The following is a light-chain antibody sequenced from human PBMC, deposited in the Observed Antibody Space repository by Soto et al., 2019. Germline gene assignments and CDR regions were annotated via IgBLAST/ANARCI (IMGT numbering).Light chain of an antibody. CDR1: QSVRSY. V-gene: IGKV3-11*01. CDR3: QQRGHWPPT. J-gene: IGKJ3*01. CDR2: DAF. Sequence: EIVLTQSPATLSLSPGERATLSCRASQSVRSYLAWYQQKPGQTPRLLIYDAFNRATGIPARFSGSGSGTDFPPALSSLEPEDFAVYYCQQRGHWPPTFGPENKVDI.